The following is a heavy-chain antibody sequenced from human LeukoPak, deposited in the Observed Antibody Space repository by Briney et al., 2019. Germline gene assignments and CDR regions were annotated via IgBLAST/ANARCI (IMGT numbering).Heavy chain of an antibody. D-gene: IGHD5-18*01. CDR1: GYTLTGYY. V-gene: IGHV1-2*02. CDR2: INPNSGGT. Sequence: ASVKVSCKASGYTLTGYYMHWVRQAPGQGLEWMGWINPNSGGTNYAQKFQGRVTMTRGTSISTAYMELSRLRSDDTAVYYCARVGRGYSYGFGYWGQGTLVTVSS. J-gene: IGHJ4*02. CDR3: ARVGRGYSYGFGY.